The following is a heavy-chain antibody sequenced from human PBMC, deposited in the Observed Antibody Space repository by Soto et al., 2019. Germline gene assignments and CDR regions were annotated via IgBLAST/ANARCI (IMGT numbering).Heavy chain of an antibody. J-gene: IGHJ5*02. D-gene: IGHD1-7*01. CDR3: ASDLPCITGTTLACWFDP. V-gene: IGHV1-18*01. Sequence: GASVKVSCKTSGYTFINFGIGWVRQAPGQGLEWMGWISPFNGHTHYAQKFQGRVSLTTDTSTSTAYLELSSLRSDDTAVYYCASDLPCITGTTLACWFDPWGQGTRVTVAS. CDR2: ISPFNGHT. CDR1: GYTFINFG.